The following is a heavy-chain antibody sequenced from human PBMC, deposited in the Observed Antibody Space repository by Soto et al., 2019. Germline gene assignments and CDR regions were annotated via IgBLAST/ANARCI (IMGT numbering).Heavy chain of an antibody. CDR3: ASFSTVSRGVFDY. CDR2: IYYSGST. CDR1: GASIISGGYS. D-gene: IGHD4-17*01. J-gene: IGHJ4*02. V-gene: IGHV4-30-2*01. Sequence: SETLSVTCAVSGASIISGGYSWRWIRQPPGEGLEWIGYIYYSGSTYYNPSLKSRVTISLERSKNQFSLNLSSVTAADTAVYYCASFSTVSRGVFDYWGQGTLVTVSS.